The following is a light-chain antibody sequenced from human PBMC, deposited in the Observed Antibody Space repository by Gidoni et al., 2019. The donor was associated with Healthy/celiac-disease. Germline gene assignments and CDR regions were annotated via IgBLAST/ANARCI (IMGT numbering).Light chain of an antibody. CDR2: DAS. CDR3: QQGVT. CDR1: QSISSW. Sequence: DIKMTQSPSTLSASVGDRVTITCRASQSISSWLAWYQQKPGKAPKLLIYDASSLASGVPSRFSGSGSVTEFTLTISSLQPYDFSTYYCQQGVTFGPGTKVDIK. V-gene: IGKV1-5*01. J-gene: IGKJ3*01.